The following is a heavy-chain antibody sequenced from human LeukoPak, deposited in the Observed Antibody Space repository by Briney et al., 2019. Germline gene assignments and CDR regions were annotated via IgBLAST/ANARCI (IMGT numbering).Heavy chain of an antibody. Sequence: PGGPLRLSCAASGFTFSTYGMHWVRQAPGKGLEWVVFIRYDGSNKYYADSVKGRFTISRDNSKNTLYLEMNCLRTEDTAVYYCAKFLYDYGDYSWFDPWGQGTLVTVSS. V-gene: IGHV3-30*02. J-gene: IGHJ5*02. CDR3: AKFLYDYGDYSWFDP. CDR1: GFTFSTYG. CDR2: IRYDGSNK. D-gene: IGHD4-17*01.